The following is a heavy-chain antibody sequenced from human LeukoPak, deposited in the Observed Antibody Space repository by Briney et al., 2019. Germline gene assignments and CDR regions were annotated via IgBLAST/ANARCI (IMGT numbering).Heavy chain of an antibody. V-gene: IGHV3-33*01. J-gene: IGHJ3*02. CDR2: IWYDGSNK. D-gene: IGHD6-19*01. CDR1: GFTFSSYG. CDR3: ARDSYSSGWYPGRDAFDI. Sequence: AGGSLRLSCAASGFTFSSYGMHWVRQAPGKGLEWVAVIWYDGSNKYYADSVKGRFTISRDNSKNTLYLQMNSLRAEDTAVYYCARDSYSSGWYPGRDAFDIWGQGTMVTVSS.